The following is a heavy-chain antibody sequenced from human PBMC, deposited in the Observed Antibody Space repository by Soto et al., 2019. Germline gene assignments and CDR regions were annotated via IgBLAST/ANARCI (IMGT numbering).Heavy chain of an antibody. V-gene: IGHV1-18*01. CDR1: GYTFTSYG. J-gene: IGHJ6*03. CDR2: ISAYNGNT. Sequence: ASVKVSCKASGYTFTSYGISWVRQAPGQGLEWMGWISAYNGNTNYAQKLQGRVTMTTDTSTSTAYMELRSLRSDDTAVYYCARDPHIVVVPAASAYYYMDVWGKGTTVPVSS. CDR3: ARDPHIVVVPAASAYYYMDV. D-gene: IGHD2-2*01.